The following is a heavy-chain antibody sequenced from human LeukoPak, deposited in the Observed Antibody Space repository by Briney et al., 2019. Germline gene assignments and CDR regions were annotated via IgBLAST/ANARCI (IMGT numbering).Heavy chain of an antibody. CDR2: ISSSSSTI. D-gene: IGHD1-26*01. CDR3: ARVRVGATTESKIALDAFDI. V-gene: IGHV3-48*01. Sequence: GGSLRLSCAASGFDFSSYSMNWVRQAPGKGLEWVSYISSSSSTIYYADSVKGRFTISRDNAKNSLYLQMNSLRAEDTAVYYCARVRVGATTESKIALDAFDIWGQGTMVTVSS. J-gene: IGHJ3*02. CDR1: GFDFSSYS.